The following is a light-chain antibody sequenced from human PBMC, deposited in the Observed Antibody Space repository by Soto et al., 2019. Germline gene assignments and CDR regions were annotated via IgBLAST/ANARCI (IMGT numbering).Light chain of an antibody. J-gene: IGLJ2*01. CDR1: SSNIGSNY. Sequence: QSVLTQPPSASGTPGQRVTISCSGSSSNIGSNYVYWYQQLPGTVPQLLFYRNSERPSGVPDRFSGSKSGTSASLAIGGLRSEDEADYYCAAWDDSLSGVVFGGGTQLTVL. CDR2: RNS. CDR3: AAWDDSLSGVV. V-gene: IGLV1-47*01.